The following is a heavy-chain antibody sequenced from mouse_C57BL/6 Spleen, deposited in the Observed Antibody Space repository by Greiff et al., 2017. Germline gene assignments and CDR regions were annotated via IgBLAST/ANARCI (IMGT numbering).Heavy chain of an antibody. CDR3: ARAPATRVDWYFDV. V-gene: IGHV1-52*01. Sequence: QVQLQQPGAELVRPGSSVKLSCKASGYTFTSYWMHWVKQRPIQGLEWIGNIDPSDSYTHYNQKFKDKATLTVDKSSSTAYMQLSSLTSEDSAVXSSARAPATRVDWYFDVWGTGTTVTVSS. D-gene: IGHD1-1*01. CDR1: GYTFTSYW. J-gene: IGHJ1*03. CDR2: IDPSDSYT.